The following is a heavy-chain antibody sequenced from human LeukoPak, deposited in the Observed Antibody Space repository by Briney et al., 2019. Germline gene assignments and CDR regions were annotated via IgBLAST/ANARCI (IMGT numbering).Heavy chain of an antibody. CDR1: GFTFSSYS. Sequence: GGSLGLSCAASGFTFSSYSMNWVRQAPGKGLEWVANIKYDGSGKYYADSVKGRFTISRDDAKNSLYLEMNRLRVEDTAVYYCARDLFSGSYQEDFWGQGTLVTVSS. CDR2: IKYDGSGK. V-gene: IGHV3-7*01. CDR3: ARDLFSGSYQEDF. D-gene: IGHD1-26*01. J-gene: IGHJ4*02.